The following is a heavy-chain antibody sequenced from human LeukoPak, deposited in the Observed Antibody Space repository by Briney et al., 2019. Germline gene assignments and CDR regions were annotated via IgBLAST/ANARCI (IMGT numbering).Heavy chain of an antibody. J-gene: IGHJ3*02. Sequence: PSETLSLTCTLSRGSISSYYWSWIRQPPRKGLEWIGYIYYSGSTNYNPSLKSRVTISVDTSKNQFSLKLSSVTAADTAVYYCAGIVGVVAAPSQSFDIWGQGTMVTVSS. V-gene: IGHV4-59*01. CDR1: RGSISSYY. CDR2: IYYSGST. CDR3: AGIVGVVAAPSQSFDI. D-gene: IGHD2-15*01.